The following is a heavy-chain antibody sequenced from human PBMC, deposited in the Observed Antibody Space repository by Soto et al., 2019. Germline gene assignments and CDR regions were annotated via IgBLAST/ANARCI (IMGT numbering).Heavy chain of an antibody. V-gene: IGHV5-51*01. CDR2: IYPGDSDT. D-gene: IGHD3-22*01. J-gene: IGHJ4*02. Sequence: GESLKISCKGSGYSFTSYWINWVRQMPGKGLEWMGIIYPGDSDTRYSPSFQGQVTISADKSISTAYLQWRSLKASDTAMYYCARDLGIYDSSGFVDYWGQVTLVTVSS. CDR1: GYSFTSYW. CDR3: ARDLGIYDSSGFVDY.